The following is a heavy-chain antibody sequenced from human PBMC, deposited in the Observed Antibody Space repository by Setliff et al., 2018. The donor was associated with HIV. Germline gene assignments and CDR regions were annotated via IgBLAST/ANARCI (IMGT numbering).Heavy chain of an antibody. J-gene: IGHJ3*02. CDR1: GGSITSYY. CDR3: ARDPAMVTGGDAFDI. Sequence: SETLSLTCTVSGGSITSYYWSWIRQTPGKRLEYIGYIYYNGGTNYNPSLKSRVTISRDNAKNSLYLQMNSLRAEDTAVYYCARDPAMVTGGDAFDIWGQGTLVTVSS. V-gene: IGHV4-59*12. D-gene: IGHD5-18*01. CDR2: IYYNGGT.